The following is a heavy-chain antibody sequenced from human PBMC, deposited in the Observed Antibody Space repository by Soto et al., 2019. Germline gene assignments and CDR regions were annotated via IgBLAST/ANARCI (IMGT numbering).Heavy chain of an antibody. CDR3: ARARRIVAAGPFDH. CDR1: GYSFTSYG. CDR2: ISTYNGNT. V-gene: IGHV1-18*04. D-gene: IGHD6-13*01. J-gene: IGHJ4*02. Sequence: ASVKVSCKASGYSFTSYGISWVRQAPGQGLEWMGWISTYNGNTNYAQNLQGRVTMTTDTSTNTAYMELRSLRSDDTAVYYCARARRIVAAGPFDHWGQGTLVTLS.